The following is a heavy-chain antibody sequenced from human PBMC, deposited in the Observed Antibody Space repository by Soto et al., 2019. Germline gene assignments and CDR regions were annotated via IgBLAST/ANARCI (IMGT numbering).Heavy chain of an antibody. CDR3: TTDIPHYDLWTGYVIVYFDY. J-gene: IGHJ4*02. CDR1: GFTFSSYA. Sequence: ESLKISCAASGFTFSSYAMSWVRQAPGKVLEWVSAISGSGGTTDYDAPVKGRFTISRDDSKNTLYLQMNSLKTEDTAVYYCTTDIPHYDLWTGYVIVYFDYWGQGTLVTVSS. V-gene: IGHV3-23*02. D-gene: IGHD3-3*01. CDR2: ISGSGGTT.